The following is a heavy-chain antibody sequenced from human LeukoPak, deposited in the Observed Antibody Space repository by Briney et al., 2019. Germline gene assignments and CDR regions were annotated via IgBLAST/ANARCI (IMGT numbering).Heavy chain of an antibody. CDR3: ARGGNAIRFDYIASNWFEP. CDR2: INHSGST. CDR1: GGSFSGYY. D-gene: IGHD4-11*01. Sequence: SETLSLTCAVYGGSFSGYYWSWIRQPPGKGLEWSGEINHSGSTNYNPSLKSRVTISVDTSKNQFSLKLSSVTAADTAVYYCARGGNAIRFDYIASNWFEPWGQGTLVTVSS. J-gene: IGHJ5*02. V-gene: IGHV4-34*01.